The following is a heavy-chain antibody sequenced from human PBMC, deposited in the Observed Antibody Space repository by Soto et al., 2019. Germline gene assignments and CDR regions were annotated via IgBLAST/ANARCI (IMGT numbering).Heavy chain of an antibody. CDR2: INPNSGGT. V-gene: IGHV1-2*04. J-gene: IGHJ4*02. CDR1: GYTFTGYY. CDR3: ARTMDYSSSWSDLGY. D-gene: IGHD6-13*01. Sequence: ASVKVSCKASGYTFTGYYMHWVRQAPGQGLEWMGWINPNSGGTNYAQKFQGWVTMTRDTSISTAYMELSRLRSDDTAVYYCARTMDYSSSWSDLGYWGQGTLVNVSS.